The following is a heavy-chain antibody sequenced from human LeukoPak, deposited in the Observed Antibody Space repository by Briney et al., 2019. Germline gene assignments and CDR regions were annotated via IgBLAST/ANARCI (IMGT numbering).Heavy chain of an antibody. Sequence: ASVKVSCKASGYTFTSYGISWVRQAPGQGLEWMGWISPYNGNTNHAQKLQGRVTITTDTSTTTAYMELRSLRSDDTAVYYCAREMATIVNQFDYWGQGTLVTVSS. D-gene: IGHD5-24*01. CDR1: GYTFTSYG. V-gene: IGHV1-18*01. CDR3: AREMATIVNQFDY. J-gene: IGHJ4*02. CDR2: ISPYNGNT.